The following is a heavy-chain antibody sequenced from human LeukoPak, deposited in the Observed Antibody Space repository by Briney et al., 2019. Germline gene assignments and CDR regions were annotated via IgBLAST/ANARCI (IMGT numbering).Heavy chain of an antibody. J-gene: IGHJ4*02. CDR2: FDPEDGET. CDR3: ATTRGYSYALDY. CDR1: GYTLTELS. V-gene: IGHV1-24*01. D-gene: IGHD5-18*01. Sequence: ASVKVSCKVSGYTLTELSMRWVRQAPGKGLEWMGGFDPEDGETIYAQKFQGRVTMTEDTSTDTAYMELSSLRSEDTAVYYCATTRGYSYALDYWGQGTLVTVSS.